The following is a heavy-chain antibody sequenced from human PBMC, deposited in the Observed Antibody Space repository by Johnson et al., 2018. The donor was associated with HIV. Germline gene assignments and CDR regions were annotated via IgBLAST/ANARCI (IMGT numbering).Heavy chain of an antibody. Sequence: VLLVESGGGLVQPGGSLRLSCAASGFTFSSYWMHWVRQAPGKGLVWVSRINSDGSSTTYADSVKGRLTISRENAKNTLNLQMNSLRAEDTAVYYCAKVGTIFGRDGFDIWGQGTMVTVSS. D-gene: IGHD3-3*01. CDR3: AKVGTIFGRDGFDI. CDR1: GFTFSSYW. J-gene: IGHJ3*02. CDR2: INSDGSST. V-gene: IGHV3-74*01.